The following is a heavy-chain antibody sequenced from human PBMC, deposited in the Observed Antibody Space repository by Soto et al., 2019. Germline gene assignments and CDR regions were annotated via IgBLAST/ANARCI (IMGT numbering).Heavy chain of an antibody. CDR3: AKDRATVVTGAFDY. CDR2: MNPNSGNT. CDR1: GYTFTSYD. Sequence: GASVKVSCTASGYTFTSYDINWVRQATGQGLEWMGWMNPNSGNTGYAQKFQGRVTMTRNTLYLQMNSLRAEDTAVYYCAKDRATVVTGAFDYWGQGTLVTVSS. D-gene: IGHD2-15*01. J-gene: IGHJ4*02. V-gene: IGHV1-8*01.